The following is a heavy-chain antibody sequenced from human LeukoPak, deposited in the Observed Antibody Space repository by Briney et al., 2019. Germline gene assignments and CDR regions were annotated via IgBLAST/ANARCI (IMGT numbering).Heavy chain of an antibody. J-gene: IGHJ4*02. Sequence: ASVTVSCKASGYTFTSYYMHWVRQAPGQGLEWMGIINPSGGSTSYAQKFQGRVTMTRDTSTSTVYMELSSLRSEDTAVYYCARGSSGYDILTGYYRLWGQGTLVTVSS. D-gene: IGHD3-9*01. CDR1: GYTFTSYY. CDR2: INPSGGST. CDR3: ARGSSGYDILTGYYRL. V-gene: IGHV1-46*01.